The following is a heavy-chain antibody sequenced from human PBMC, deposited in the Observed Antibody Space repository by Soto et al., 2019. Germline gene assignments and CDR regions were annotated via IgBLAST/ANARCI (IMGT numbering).Heavy chain of an antibody. Sequence: SLRLSCAASGFTFSSYGMHWVRQAPGKGLAWVAVIWYDGSNKYYADSVKGGFTISRDNSKNTLYLQMNSLRAEDTAVYYCAREETFHYYHGMDVWGQETTVTVSS. V-gene: IGHV3-33*01. CDR2: IWYDGSNK. CDR3: AREETFHYYHGMDV. J-gene: IGHJ6*02. CDR1: GFTFSSYG.